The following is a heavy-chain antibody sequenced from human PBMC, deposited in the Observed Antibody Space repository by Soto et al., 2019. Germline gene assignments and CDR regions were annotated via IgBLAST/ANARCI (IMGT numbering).Heavy chain of an antibody. CDR3: AKNRSPYGMDV. J-gene: IGHJ6*02. V-gene: IGHV3-53*01. CDR1: GFSVSDKY. CDR2: IQNFGNT. Sequence: LRLSCAASGFSVSDKYMSWVRQAPGKGLEWVSIIQNFGNTYYADSVKGRFTISRDKAKTTVYLQMDSLRAEDTAVYYCAKNRSPYGMDVWGQGTTVTVSS.